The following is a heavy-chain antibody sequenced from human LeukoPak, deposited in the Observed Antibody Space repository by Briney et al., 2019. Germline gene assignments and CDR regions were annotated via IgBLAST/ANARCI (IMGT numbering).Heavy chain of an antibody. CDR1: GYTFTGYY. CDR3: ARVLAYCGGDCHDAFDI. J-gene: IGHJ3*02. D-gene: IGHD2-21*02. Sequence: ASVKVSCKASGYTFTGYYMHWVRQAPGQGLEWMGWINPNSGGTNYAQKFQGRVTMTRDTSISTAYMELSRLRSDDTAVCYCARVLAYCGGDCHDAFDIWGQGTMVTVSS. CDR2: INPNSGGT. V-gene: IGHV1-2*02.